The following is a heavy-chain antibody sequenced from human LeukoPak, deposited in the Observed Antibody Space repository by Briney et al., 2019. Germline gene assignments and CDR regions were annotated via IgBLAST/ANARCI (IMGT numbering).Heavy chain of an antibody. D-gene: IGHD5-18*01. Sequence: PGGSLRLSCAASGLTFDDYAMHWVRQAPGKGLEWVSGISWNSGSIGYADSVKGRFTISRDNAKNSLYLQMNSLRAEDTALYHCARIVQLWSKYYFDYWGQGTLVTVSS. J-gene: IGHJ4*02. V-gene: IGHV3-9*01. CDR3: ARIVQLWSKYYFDY. CDR2: ISWNSGSI. CDR1: GLTFDDYA.